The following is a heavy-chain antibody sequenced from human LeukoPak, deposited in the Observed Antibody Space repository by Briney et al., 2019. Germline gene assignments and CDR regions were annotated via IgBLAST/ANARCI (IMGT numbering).Heavy chain of an antibody. Sequence: SETLSLTCTVSGGSISSSSYYWGWIRQPPGKGLEWLGSIYYSGSTYYNPSLKSRVTISVDTSKNQFSLKLSSVTAADTAVYYCASTPNYYDHWFDPWGQGTLVTVSS. J-gene: IGHJ5*02. D-gene: IGHD3-22*01. CDR2: IYYSGST. CDR3: ASTPNYYDHWFDP. CDR1: GGSISSSSYY. V-gene: IGHV4-39*01.